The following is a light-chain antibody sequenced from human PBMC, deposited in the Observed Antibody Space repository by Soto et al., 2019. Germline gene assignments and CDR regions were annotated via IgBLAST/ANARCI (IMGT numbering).Light chain of an antibody. J-gene: IGLJ1*01. Sequence: HSALTQDASVSGSPGQSITISCTGTSSDVGGYNFVSWYQQHPGKAPKLMIYDVTHRPSGVSNRFSGSKSGNTASLTISGLQAEDEADYYCLSYSSSTSPYVLGTATKLTVL. CDR2: DVT. CDR3: LSYSSSTSPYV. CDR1: SSDVGGYNF. V-gene: IGLV2-14*01.